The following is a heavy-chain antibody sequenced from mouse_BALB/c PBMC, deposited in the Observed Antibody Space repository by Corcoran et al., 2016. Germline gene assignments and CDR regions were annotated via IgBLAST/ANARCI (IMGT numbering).Heavy chain of an antibody. CDR3: ARRPYYYGSSYNAMDY. V-gene: IGHV1S136*01. Sequence: EVQLQQSGPELVKPGASVKMSCKASGYTFTSYVMHWVKQKPGQGLEWIGYINPYNDGTKYNEKFKGKATLTSDKSSSTAYMELSSLTSEDSAVYYCARRPYYYGSSYNAMDYWGQGTSVTVSS. CDR1: GYTFTSYV. CDR2: INPYNDGT. J-gene: IGHJ4*01. D-gene: IGHD1-1*01.